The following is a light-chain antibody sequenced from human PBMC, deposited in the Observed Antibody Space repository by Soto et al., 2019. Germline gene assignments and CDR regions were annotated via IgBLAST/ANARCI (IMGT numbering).Light chain of an antibody. J-gene: IGKJ1*01. Sequence: ENVLTQSPGTLSLSRGEGATLSCRASQSVSTNFFAWYQQKPGQAPRLLIYGASTRATGIPDRFSGSGSGTDFPLTISTLEPEDFAVYYCQHYGRTSWTFGHETKV. CDR3: QHYGRTSWT. CDR2: GAS. V-gene: IGKV3-20*01. CDR1: QSVSTNF.